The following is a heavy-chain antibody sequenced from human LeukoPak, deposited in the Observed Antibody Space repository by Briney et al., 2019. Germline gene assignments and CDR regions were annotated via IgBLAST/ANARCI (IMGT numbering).Heavy chain of an antibody. CDR1: GFTVSSNY. V-gene: IGHV3-66*02. CDR2: IYSGGST. Sequence: PGGSLRLSCAASGFTVSSNYMSWVRQAPGKGLEWVSVIYSGGSTYYADSVKGRFTISRDNSKNTLYLQMNSLRAEDTAVYYCAREGGYPAFGYMDVWGKGTRSPSP. J-gene: IGHJ6*03. D-gene: IGHD3-10*01. CDR3: AREGGYPAFGYMDV.